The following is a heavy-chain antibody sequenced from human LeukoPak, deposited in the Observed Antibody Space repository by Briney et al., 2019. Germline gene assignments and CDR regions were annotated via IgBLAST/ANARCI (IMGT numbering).Heavy chain of an antibody. D-gene: IGHD6-13*01. Sequence: GASVKVSCKDSGYTFTNYIIHWVRQAPGQRLEWVGWINPGNGNTKYSQNFQGRVTITTDTSASTAYMELSSLRFEDTAVYYCARDIDRVFNWFDPWGQGTQVTVSS. CDR2: INPGNGNT. V-gene: IGHV1-3*01. CDR1: GYTFTNYI. CDR3: ARDIDRVFNWFDP. J-gene: IGHJ5*02.